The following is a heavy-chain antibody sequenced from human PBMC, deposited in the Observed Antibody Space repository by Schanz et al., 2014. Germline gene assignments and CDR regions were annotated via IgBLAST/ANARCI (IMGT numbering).Heavy chain of an antibody. V-gene: IGHV1-69*09. D-gene: IGHD3-16*01. CDR2: IIPILDIT. CDR1: GYTFNSYA. CDR3: ATIGVNDYWRFGLDL. Sequence: QVQLVQSGSELKKPGASVKVSCKTSGYTFNSYALHWVRQAPGQGLEWMGTIIPILDITNYAQKFLGRVTITADKSTSTAYMELKSLRSADTAVYYCATIGVNDYWRFGLDLWGQGTTVTVSS. J-gene: IGHJ6*02.